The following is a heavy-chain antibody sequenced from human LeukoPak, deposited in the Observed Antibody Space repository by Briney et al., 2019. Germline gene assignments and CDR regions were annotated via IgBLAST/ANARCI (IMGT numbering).Heavy chain of an antibody. J-gene: IGHJ4*02. V-gene: IGHV4-4*07. CDR2: IYTTGFT. D-gene: IGHD3-3*01. CDR1: GGAFSGYY. Sequence: SETLSLTCDVYGGAFSGYYWSWIRQPAGKGLEWIGRIYTTGFTNYHPSLKSRVTVSIDTSKNQFYLKLTSVSAADTAVYYCAREDYNFLWGQGTLVTVSP. CDR3: AREDYNFL.